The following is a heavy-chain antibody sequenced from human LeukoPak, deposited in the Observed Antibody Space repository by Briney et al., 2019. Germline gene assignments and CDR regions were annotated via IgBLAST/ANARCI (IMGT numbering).Heavy chain of an antibody. CDR3: ARQDSSGWYEAFDI. Sequence: SETLSLTCTVSGGSISSSSYYWGWIRQPPGKGLEWIGSIYYSGSTYCNPSLKSRVTISVDTSKNQFSLKLSSVTAADTAVYYCARQDSSGWYEAFDIWGQGTMVTVSS. V-gene: IGHV4-39*01. CDR2: IYYSGST. CDR1: GGSISSSSYY. J-gene: IGHJ3*02. D-gene: IGHD6-19*01.